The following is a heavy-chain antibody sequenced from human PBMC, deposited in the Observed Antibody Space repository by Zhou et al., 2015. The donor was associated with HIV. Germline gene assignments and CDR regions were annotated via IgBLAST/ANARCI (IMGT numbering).Heavy chain of an antibody. Sequence: QVQLVQSGAEVKKPGASVKVSCKTFDYTFSAYGINWVRQAPGQRLEWMGWINAGNGNTKYSQKFQGRVTITRDTSASTAYMELSSLRSEDTAVYYCARATTLTGTGYSSGWYTHWGQGTLVTVSS. J-gene: IGHJ4*02. CDR1: DYTFSAYG. CDR2: INAGNGNT. D-gene: IGHD6-19*01. CDR3: ARATTLTGTGYSSGWYTH. V-gene: IGHV1-3*01.